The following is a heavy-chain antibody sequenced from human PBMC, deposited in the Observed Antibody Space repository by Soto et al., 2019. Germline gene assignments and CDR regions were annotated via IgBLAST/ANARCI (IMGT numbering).Heavy chain of an antibody. V-gene: IGHV4-39*01. Sequence: PSETLSLTCTVSGGSISSSSYYWGWIRQPPGKGLEWIGSIYYSGSTYYNPSLKSRVTISVDTSKNQFSLKLSSVTAADTAVYYCARLSCETTGKCHFDYWGQGTLVTVSS. CDR3: ARLSCETTGKCHFDY. CDR1: GGSISSSSYY. J-gene: IGHJ4*02. CDR2: IYYSGST.